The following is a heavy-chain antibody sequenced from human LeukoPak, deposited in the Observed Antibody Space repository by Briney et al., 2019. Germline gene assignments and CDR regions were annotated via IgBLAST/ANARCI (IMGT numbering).Heavy chain of an antibody. CDR1: GFTFSSYE. CDR3: ARVARYDYVWGSYRYFDY. CDR2: ISSSGSTI. Sequence: GGSLRLSCAASGFTFSSYEMNWVRQAPGKGLEWVSYISSSGSTIYYADSVKGRFTISRDNAKNSLYLQMNSLRAEDTAVYYCARVARYDYVWGSYRYFDYWGQGTLVTVSS. J-gene: IGHJ4*02. D-gene: IGHD3-16*02. V-gene: IGHV3-48*03.